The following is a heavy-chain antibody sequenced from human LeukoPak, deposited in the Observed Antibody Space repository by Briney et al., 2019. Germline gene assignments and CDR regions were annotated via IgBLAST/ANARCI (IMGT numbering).Heavy chain of an antibody. Sequence: GGSLRLSCAASGFTFSSYSMNWVRQAPGKGLEWVSYISSSSTIYYADSVKGRFTISRDNSKNTLYLQMNSLRAEDTAVYYCAKDVAAVGTIPDYWGQGALVTVSS. V-gene: IGHV3-48*01. CDR3: AKDVAAVGTIPDY. CDR2: ISSSSTI. J-gene: IGHJ4*02. CDR1: GFTFSSYS. D-gene: IGHD6-13*01.